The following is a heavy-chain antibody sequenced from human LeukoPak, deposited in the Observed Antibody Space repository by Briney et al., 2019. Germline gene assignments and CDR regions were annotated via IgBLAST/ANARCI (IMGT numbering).Heavy chain of an antibody. CDR3: ARGIRGPAGVWRSYYGMDV. CDR2: ISSSSSNI. Sequence: GGSLRLSCAASGFTFSSYSMNWVRQAPWKGLEWVSSISSSSSNIHYADSVKGRFTISRDNAKNSLYLQMNSLRAEDTAVYYCARGIRGPAGVWRSYYGMDVWGQGTTVTVSS. V-gene: IGHV3-21*01. CDR1: GFTFSSYS. J-gene: IGHJ6*02. D-gene: IGHD3-10*01.